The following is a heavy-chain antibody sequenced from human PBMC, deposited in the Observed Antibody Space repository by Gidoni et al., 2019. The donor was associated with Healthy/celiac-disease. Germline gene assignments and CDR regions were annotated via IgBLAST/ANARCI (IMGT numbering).Heavy chain of an antibody. CDR3: ASSRGDFYGDYGVTQLDY. D-gene: IGHD4-17*01. J-gene: IGHJ4*02. CDR2: IYYSGST. CDR1: GGSISSSSSY. Sequence: QLQLQESGPGLVKPSETLSLTCTVSGGSISSSSSYWGWIRQPPGKGLEWIGSIYYSGSTYYNPSLKSRVTISVDTSKNQFSLKLSSVTAADTAVYYCASSRGDFYGDYGVTQLDYWGQGTLVTVSS. V-gene: IGHV4-39*01.